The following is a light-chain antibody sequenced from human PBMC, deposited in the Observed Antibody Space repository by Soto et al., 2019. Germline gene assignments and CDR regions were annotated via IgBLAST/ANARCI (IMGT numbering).Light chain of an antibody. CDR2: DAS. Sequence: DIHITQSPSTLSASVGDRVTITCRASQSISSWLAWYQQKPGKAPKLLIYDASSLESGVPSRFSGSGSGTEFTLTISSLQPDDFATYYCQQYNSYSRSMTFGQGTKV. V-gene: IGKV1-5*01. J-gene: IGKJ1*01. CDR1: QSISSW. CDR3: QQYNSYSRSMT.